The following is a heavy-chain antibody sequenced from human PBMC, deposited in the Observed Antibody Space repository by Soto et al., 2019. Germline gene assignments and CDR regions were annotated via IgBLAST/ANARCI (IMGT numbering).Heavy chain of an antibody. Sequence: GWSLRLSCAASGFTFRTYGMHLVRQAPGKGLEWVAFISDDGSQKYYGDSVKGRFTISRDNSKNTLSLRMISLRTEDTSVYYCAKEAPGGWHFFDTWGKGTLVTVSS. CDR3: AKEAPGGWHFFDT. CDR2: ISDDGSQK. D-gene: IGHD6-19*01. J-gene: IGHJ4*02. V-gene: IGHV3-30*18. CDR1: GFTFRTYG.